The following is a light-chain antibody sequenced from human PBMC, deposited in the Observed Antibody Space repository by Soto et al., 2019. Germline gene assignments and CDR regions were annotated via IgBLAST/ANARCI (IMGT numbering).Light chain of an antibody. V-gene: IGKV1-9*01. J-gene: IGKJ4*01. CDR3: QQLYSYPLT. CDR1: QGITSY. CDR2: AAS. Sequence: SQVTQSPSSLSASVGDRVTITCRASQGITSYSDWYQQKPGKAPKLLIYAASALQTGVSSRFSGSGYGTDFALTISNLQPEDFATYFCQQLYSYPLTFGGGTTVEF.